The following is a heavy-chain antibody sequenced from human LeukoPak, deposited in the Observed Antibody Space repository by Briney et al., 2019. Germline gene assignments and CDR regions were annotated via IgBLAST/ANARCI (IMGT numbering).Heavy chain of an antibody. D-gene: IGHD6-19*01. CDR2: INHSGST. CDR1: GGSFSGYY. V-gene: IGHV4-34*01. Sequence: SETLSLTCAVYGGSFSGYYWSWIRQPPGKGLEWIGEINHSGSTNYNPSLKSRVTISVDTSKNQFSLKLSSVTAADTAVYYCAYSSGRWSFDYWGQGTLVTVSS. CDR3: AYSSGRWSFDY. J-gene: IGHJ4*02.